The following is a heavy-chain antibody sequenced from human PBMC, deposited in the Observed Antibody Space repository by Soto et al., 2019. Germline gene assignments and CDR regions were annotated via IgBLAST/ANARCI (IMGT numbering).Heavy chain of an antibody. CDR1: GGTFSSYT. D-gene: IGHD4-17*01. V-gene: IGHV1-69*02. CDR2: IIPILGIA. J-gene: IGHJ3*02. CDR3: ASLSNGDYNAFDI. Sequence: QVQLVQSGAEVKKPGSSVKVSCKASGGTFSSYTISWVRQAPGQGLEWMGRIIPILGIANYAQKFQGRVTNTADKSTSTAYMELSSLRSEDTAVYYCASLSNGDYNAFDIWGQGTMVTVSS.